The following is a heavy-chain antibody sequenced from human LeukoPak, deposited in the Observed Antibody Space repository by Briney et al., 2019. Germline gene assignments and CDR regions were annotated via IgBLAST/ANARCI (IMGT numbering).Heavy chain of an antibody. CDR3: AGEMPDYYDSSGYYYGLFDY. D-gene: IGHD3-22*01. CDR2: IYYSGST. V-gene: IGHV4-31*03. J-gene: IGHJ4*02. Sequence: SETLSLTCTVSGGSISSGGYYWSWIRQHPGKGLEWIGYIYYSGSTYYNPSLKSRVTISVDTSKNQFSLKLSSVTAADTAVYYCAGEMPDYYDSSGYYYGLFDYWGQGTLVTVSS. CDR1: GGSISSGGYY.